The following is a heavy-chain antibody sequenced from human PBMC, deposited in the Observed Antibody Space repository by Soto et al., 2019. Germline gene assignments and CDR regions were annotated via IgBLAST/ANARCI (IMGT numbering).Heavy chain of an antibody. D-gene: IGHD2-21*02. CDR2: IYYSGST. Sequence: SVTLCITCTVTGDSINNRSYYWGWIRQPPGKGLEWIGSIYYSGSTYNNPSLKSRVSMSVDTSKNQFSLKLRSVTAADTALYYCARQRTSVVTQAYFDSWGQGSLVTVSS. J-gene: IGHJ4*02. CDR1: GDSINNRSYY. CDR3: ARQRTSVVTQAYFDS. V-gene: IGHV4-39*01.